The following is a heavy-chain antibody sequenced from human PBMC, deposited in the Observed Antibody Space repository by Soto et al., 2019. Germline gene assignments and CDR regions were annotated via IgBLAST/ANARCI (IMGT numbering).Heavy chain of an antibody. J-gene: IGHJ4*02. CDR3: STVWGEYCYCARSSCLYYFHH. CDR2: ISDSGST. Sequence: EVQLLESGGGLVQPGGSLRLSCEASGFTFSTSAMSWVRHAPGKGLDWVSTISDSGSTYYADSVKGGLTISRDNSKNTSHLQQISRRAEDTAIYYCSTVWGEYCYCARSSCLYYFHHWGQGVLVTVSS. V-gene: IGHV3-23*01. CDR1: GFTFSTSA. D-gene: IGHD2-8*01.